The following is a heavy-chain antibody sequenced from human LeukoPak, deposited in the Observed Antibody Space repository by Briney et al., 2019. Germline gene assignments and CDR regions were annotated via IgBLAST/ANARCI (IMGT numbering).Heavy chain of an antibody. CDR2: INHSGST. Sequence: PSETLSLTCAVYGGSFSGYYWSWIRQPPGQGLEWIGEINHSGSTNYNPSLKSRVTISVDTSKNQFSLKLSSVTAADTAVYYCARGPYCTNGVCYKGFDYWGQGTLVAVSS. CDR3: ARGPYCTNGVCYKGFDY. V-gene: IGHV4-34*01. D-gene: IGHD2-8*01. J-gene: IGHJ4*02. CDR1: GGSFSGYY.